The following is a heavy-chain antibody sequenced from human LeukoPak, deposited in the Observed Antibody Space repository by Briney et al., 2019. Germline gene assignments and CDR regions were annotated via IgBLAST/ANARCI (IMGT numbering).Heavy chain of an antibody. CDR2: IYSGGST. V-gene: IGHV3-66*01. D-gene: IGHD3-22*01. Sequence: GGSLRLSCAASGFTVSSNYMSWVRQAPGKGLEWVSVIYSGGSTYYADSVKGRFTISRDNSKNTLYLQMNSLRAEDTAVYYCAREGYDSSGYYGEDYFDYWGRGTLVTVSS. CDR3: AREGYDSSGYYGEDYFDY. J-gene: IGHJ4*02. CDR1: GFTVSSNY.